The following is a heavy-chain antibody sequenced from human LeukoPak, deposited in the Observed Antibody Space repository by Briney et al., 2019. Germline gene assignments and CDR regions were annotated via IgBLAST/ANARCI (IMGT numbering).Heavy chain of an antibody. J-gene: IGHJ6*02. CDR3: ARDQRPPLGIGLSQYYYYYGMDV. CDR1: GFTFSSYG. D-gene: IGHD3-16*01. Sequence: PGGSLRLSCAASGFTFSSYGMHWVRQAPGKGLEWVSSISSSSSYIYYADSVKGRFTISRDNAKNSLYLQMNSLRAEDTAVYYCARDQRPPLGIGLSQYYYYYGMDVWGQGTTVTVSS. CDR2: ISSSSSYI. V-gene: IGHV3-21*01.